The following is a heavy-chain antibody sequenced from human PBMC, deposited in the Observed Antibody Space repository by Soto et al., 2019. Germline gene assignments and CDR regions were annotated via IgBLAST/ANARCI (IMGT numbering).Heavy chain of an antibody. CDR1: GGSFSGYY. CDR2: INHSGST. V-gene: IGHV4-34*01. Sequence: SETLSLTCAVYGGSFSGYYWSWIRQPPGKGLEWIGEINHSGSTNYNPSLKSRVTISVDTSKNQFSLKLSSVTAADTAVYYCSLLSYYYMDVWGKGTTVTVSS. J-gene: IGHJ6*03. D-gene: IGHD2-15*01. CDR3: SLLSYYYMDV.